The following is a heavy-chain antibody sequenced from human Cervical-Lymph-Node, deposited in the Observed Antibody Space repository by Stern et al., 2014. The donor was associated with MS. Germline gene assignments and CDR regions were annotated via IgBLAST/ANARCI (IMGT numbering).Heavy chain of an antibody. D-gene: IGHD6-13*01. V-gene: IGHV1-46*01. CDR1: GYTFTSYY. CDR3: ARGDPTHYSSSGVSWFDP. Sequence: QLVQSGAEVKKPGASVKVSCKASGYTFTSYYMHWVRQAPGQGLEWMGIIKPSGVSTSYAQMFHGRVTMTRDTSTSTVYMELSSLRSEDTAVYYCARGDPTHYSSSGVSWFDPWGQGTLVTVSS. J-gene: IGHJ5*02. CDR2: IKPSGVST.